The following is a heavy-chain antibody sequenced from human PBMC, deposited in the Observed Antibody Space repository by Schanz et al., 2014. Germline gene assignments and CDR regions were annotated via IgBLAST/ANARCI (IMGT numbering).Heavy chain of an antibody. D-gene: IGHD6-19*01. CDR3: ARSYSSGWYPYYYGMDV. Sequence: EVQLVESGGGLVQPGRSLRLSCAASGFTFDDYAMHWVRQAPGKGLEYVSGITWNSGSTGYADSVKGRFTISRDNAKNSLYLQMNSLRAEDTAVYYCARSYSSGWYPYYYGMDVWGQGTTVTVSS. CDR2: ITWNSGST. V-gene: IGHV3-9*01. J-gene: IGHJ6*02. CDR1: GFTFDDYA.